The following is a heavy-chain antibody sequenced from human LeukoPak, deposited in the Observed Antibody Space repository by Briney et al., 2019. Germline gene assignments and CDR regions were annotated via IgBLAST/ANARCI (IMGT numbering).Heavy chain of an antibody. Sequence: SETLSLTCTVSGGSISNYYWSWIRQPPGKGLEWIGYIYYSGSTNYNPSLKSRVTISVDTSKNQFSLKLSSVTAADTAVYYCARGISHYFYPDYWGQGTLVTVSS. J-gene: IGHJ4*02. D-gene: IGHD2/OR15-2a*01. CDR2: IYYSGST. CDR1: GGSISNYY. CDR3: ARGISHYFYPDY. V-gene: IGHV4-59*01.